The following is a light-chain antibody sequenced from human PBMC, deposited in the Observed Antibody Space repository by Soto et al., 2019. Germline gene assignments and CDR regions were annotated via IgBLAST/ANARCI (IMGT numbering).Light chain of an antibody. CDR2: GAS. CDR1: QSLLDSDDGNTY. Sequence: DVVMTQAPLSLSVTPGEPASMSCRSSQSLLDSDDGNTYVDWYLQRPGQSPQLLIYGASSRATGIPDRFSGSGSGTDFTLTISRLEPEDFAVFYCHQYVSWTFGQGTKVDIK. CDR3: HQYVSWT. J-gene: IGKJ1*01. V-gene: IGKV2-40*01.